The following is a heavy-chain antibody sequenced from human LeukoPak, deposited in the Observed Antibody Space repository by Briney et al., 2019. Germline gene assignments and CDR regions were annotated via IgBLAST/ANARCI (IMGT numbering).Heavy chain of an antibody. D-gene: IGHD6-13*01. Sequence: GTSVKVSCKASGFTFTSSAMQWVRQARGQRLEWIGWIVVGSGNTNYAQKFQDRVTITADKSTSTAYMELSSLRSEDTAVYYCARVVGLTGYSSTWYSGYYYYMDVWGKGTTVTVSS. J-gene: IGHJ6*03. CDR1: GFTFTSSA. CDR3: ARVVGLTGYSSTWYSGYYYYMDV. V-gene: IGHV1-58*02. CDR2: IVVGSGNT.